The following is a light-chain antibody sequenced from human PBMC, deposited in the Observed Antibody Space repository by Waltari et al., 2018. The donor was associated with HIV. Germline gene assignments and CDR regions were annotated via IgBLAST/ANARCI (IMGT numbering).Light chain of an antibody. Sequence: QLVLTQSPSASASLGASVKLTCTLSIGHNHHAIAWHQQQPEKGPRYLMNLKSDGSHSKGDGIPDRFSGSSSGAERYLTISILQSEDEADYYCQTWGTGIQVFGGGTKLTVL. J-gene: IGLJ3*02. CDR3: QTWGTGIQV. CDR2: LKSDGSH. V-gene: IGLV4-69*02. CDR1: IGHNHHA.